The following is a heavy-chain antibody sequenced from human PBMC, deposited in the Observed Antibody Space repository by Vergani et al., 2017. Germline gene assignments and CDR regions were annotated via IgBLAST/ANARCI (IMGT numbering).Heavy chain of an antibody. V-gene: IGHV1-3*01. CDR1: GYTFTSYA. J-gene: IGHJ3*02. D-gene: IGHD3-3*01. CDR3: TREESGAFDI. CDR2: INAGNDNT. Sequence: QVQLVQSGAEVKKPGASVKVSCKASGYTFTSYAMDWVRQAPGQRLEWMGWINAGNDNTKFSQKIQGRVTIIRDTSASTVYMELSSLRSEDMAVYYCTREESGAFDIWGQGTMVTVSS.